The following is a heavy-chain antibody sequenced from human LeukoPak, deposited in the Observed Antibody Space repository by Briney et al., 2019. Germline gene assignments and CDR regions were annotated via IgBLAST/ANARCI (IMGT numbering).Heavy chain of an antibody. J-gene: IGHJ4*02. CDR3: ATARIGSGSWFYYFDY. Sequence: GRSLRLSCAASGFTFSSYAMHWVRQAPGKGLEWVAVISYDGSNKYYADSVKGRFTISRDNSKNTLYLQMNSLRAEDTAVYYCATARIGSGSWFYYFDYWGQGTLVTVSS. CDR2: ISYDGSNK. CDR1: GFTFSSYA. V-gene: IGHV3-30-3*01. D-gene: IGHD3-10*01.